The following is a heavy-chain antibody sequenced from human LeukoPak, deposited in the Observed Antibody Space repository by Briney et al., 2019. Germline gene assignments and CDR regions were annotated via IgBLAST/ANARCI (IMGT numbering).Heavy chain of an antibody. J-gene: IGHJ6*03. V-gene: IGHV3-7*01. CDR1: GFTFSSYW. Sequence: GGSLRLSCAASGFTFSSYWMSWVRQAPGKGLEWVANIKQDGSEKYYVDSVKGRFTISRDNAKNSLYLQMNSLRAEDTAVYYCARDRDSGYDLYILLNYYMDVWGKGTTVTVSS. D-gene: IGHD5-12*01. CDR2: IKQDGSEK. CDR3: ARDRDSGYDLYILLNYYMDV.